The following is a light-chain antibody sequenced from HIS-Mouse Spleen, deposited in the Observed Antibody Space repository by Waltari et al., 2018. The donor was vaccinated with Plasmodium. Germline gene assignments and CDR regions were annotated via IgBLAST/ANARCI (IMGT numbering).Light chain of an antibody. J-gene: IGLJ3*02. Sequence: QSVLTQPPSASGTPGQRVTISCSGSSSNIGSNYVYWYQQLPGTAPKLLIYRNKQRPSGVPDRFSGPKSGTSASLAISGLRSEDEADYYCAAWDDSLSGSWVFGGGTKLTVL. CDR1: SSNIGSNY. V-gene: IGLV1-47*01. CDR3: AAWDDSLSGSWV. CDR2: RNK.